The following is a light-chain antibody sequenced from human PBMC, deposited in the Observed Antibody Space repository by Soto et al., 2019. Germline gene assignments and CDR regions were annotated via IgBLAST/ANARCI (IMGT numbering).Light chain of an antibody. CDR2: WAS. Sequence: DIVMTQSPDSLAVSLGERATINCKSSQSLLYSSNQKNYLAWYQQKPGQPPKLLIYWASTRESGVPDRFSGRGSGTDFTLTISSLQSEDVAVYYCQRYDNGPPYTFGQGTKLEIK. CDR1: QSLLYSSNQKNY. V-gene: IGKV4-1*01. J-gene: IGKJ2*01. CDR3: QRYDNGPPYT.